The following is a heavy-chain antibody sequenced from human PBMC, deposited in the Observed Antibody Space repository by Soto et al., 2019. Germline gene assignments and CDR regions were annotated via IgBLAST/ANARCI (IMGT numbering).Heavy chain of an antibody. CDR1: GGTFSVYY. CDR2: INHSGST. Sequence: NPSDTLSLTCAAYGGTFSVYYWSWIRQPPGQGLEWIGEINHSGSTTYNPSLKSRVPISVDTSKNQFSLKLNSVTAADTAVYYCAGHDYGDYYPYGFEYWGQGTLVTVSS. CDR3: AGHDYGDYYPYGFEY. J-gene: IGHJ4*02. D-gene: IGHD4-17*01. V-gene: IGHV4-34*08.